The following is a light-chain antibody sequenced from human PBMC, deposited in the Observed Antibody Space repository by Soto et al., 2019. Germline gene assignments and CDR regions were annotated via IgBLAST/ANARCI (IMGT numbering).Light chain of an antibody. V-gene: IGLV2-14*01. Sequence: QSALTQPASVSGSPGQSITISCTGTSSDVGNYNYVSWYQEHPGKAPKLIVYQVSNRPSGVSNRFSGSKSGNTASLTISGLQAEDEADYFCSSFSSSSTYVIFGGGTKVTVL. CDR3: SSFSSSSTYVI. CDR2: QVS. J-gene: IGLJ2*01. CDR1: SSDVGNYNY.